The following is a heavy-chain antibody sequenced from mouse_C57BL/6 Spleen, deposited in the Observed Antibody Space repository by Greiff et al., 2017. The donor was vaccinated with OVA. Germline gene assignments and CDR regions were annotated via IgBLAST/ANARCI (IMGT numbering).Heavy chain of an antibody. CDR1: GFTFSSYA. V-gene: IGHV5-9-1*02. CDR2: ISSGGDYI. Sequence: EVKLMESGEGLVKPGGSLKLSCAASGFTFSSYAMSWVRQTPEKRLEWVAYISSGGDYIYYADTVKGRFTISRDNARNTLYLQMSSLKSEDTAMYYCTRDIDYGRDYAMDYWGQGTSVTVSS. CDR3: TRDIDYGRDYAMDY. J-gene: IGHJ4*01. D-gene: IGHD2-4*01.